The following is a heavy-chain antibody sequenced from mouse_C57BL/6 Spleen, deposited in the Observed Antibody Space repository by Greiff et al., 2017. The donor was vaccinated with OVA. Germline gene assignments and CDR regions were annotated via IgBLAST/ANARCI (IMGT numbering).Heavy chain of an antibody. CDR1: GYTFTSYW. CDR3: ARLRGKLWYFDV. V-gene: IGHV1-59*01. Sequence: QVHVKQPGAELVRPGTSVKLSCKASGYTFTSYWMHWVKQRPGQGLEWIGVIDPSDSYTNYNQKFKGKATLTVDTSSSTAYMQLSSLTSEDSAVYYCARLRGKLWYFDVWGTGTTVTVSS. CDR2: IDPSDSYT. J-gene: IGHJ1*03.